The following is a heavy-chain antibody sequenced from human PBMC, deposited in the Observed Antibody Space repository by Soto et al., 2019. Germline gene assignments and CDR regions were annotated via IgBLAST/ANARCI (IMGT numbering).Heavy chain of an antibody. V-gene: IGHV4-59*08. CDR3: ARHGWAAAGRGAFDY. D-gene: IGHD6-13*01. Sequence: SQTLSLTCTVSGGSISSYYWSWIRQPPGKGLEWIGYIYYSGSTNYNPSLKSRVTISVDTSKNQFSLKLSSVTAADTAVYYCARHGWAAAGRGAFDYWGQGTLVTVSS. CDR1: GGSISSYY. CDR2: IYYSGST. J-gene: IGHJ4*02.